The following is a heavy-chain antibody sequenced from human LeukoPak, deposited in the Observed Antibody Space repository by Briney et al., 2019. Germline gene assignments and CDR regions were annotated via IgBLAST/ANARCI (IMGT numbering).Heavy chain of an antibody. CDR2: IKQDGGER. D-gene: IGHD3-16*02. CDR3: ARGSMHIYHLYTDY. Sequence: GVSLRLSCAASGFTFSNYWVSWFRQAPGQGLEWVASIKQDGGERYYVDSVKGRFTISRDNAKNSLFLQLSSLRVEDTAVYYCARGSMHIYHLYTDYWGQGTLVTVSS. V-gene: IGHV3-7*01. J-gene: IGHJ4*02. CDR1: GFTFSNYW.